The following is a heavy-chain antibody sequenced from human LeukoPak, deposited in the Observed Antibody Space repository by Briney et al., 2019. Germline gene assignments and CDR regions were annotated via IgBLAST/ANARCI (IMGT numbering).Heavy chain of an antibody. CDR3: ARASASLVTSAGID. D-gene: IGHD6-13*01. CDR1: GFTLSDVY. CDR2: STNKASSYTT. Sequence: PGGSLRLSCAASGFTLSDVYVDWVRQAPGKGLEWVGRSTNKASSYTTNYAASVKGRFTISRDDSKNSLNLQMDSLKTKDTAVYYCARASASLVTSAGIDWGQGTLVTVSS. V-gene: IGHV3-72*01. J-gene: IGHJ4*02.